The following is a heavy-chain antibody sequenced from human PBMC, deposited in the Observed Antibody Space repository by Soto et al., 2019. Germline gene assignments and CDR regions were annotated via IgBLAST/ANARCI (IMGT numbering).Heavy chain of an antibody. CDR2: VIPIFGTA. J-gene: IGHJ4*02. Sequence: SVKVSCKASGGTFSSYAISWVRQAPGQGLEWMGGVIPIFGTANYAQKFQGRVTITADESKNTLYLQMNSLRAEDTAVYYCARLRGYSGYEVVDYWGQGTLVTVSS. D-gene: IGHD5-12*01. CDR3: ARLRGYSGYEVVDY. CDR1: GGTFSSYA. V-gene: IGHV1-69*13.